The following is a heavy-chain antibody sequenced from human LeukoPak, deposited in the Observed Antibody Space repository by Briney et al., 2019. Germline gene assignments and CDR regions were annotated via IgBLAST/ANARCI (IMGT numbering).Heavy chain of an antibody. CDR3: ARKLSYGAFDI. D-gene: IGHD3-16*02. J-gene: IGHJ3*02. CDR2: INTDGST. CDR1: GFTVSSSY. V-gene: IGHV3-53*01. Sequence: PGGSLRLSSAASGFTVSSSYMSWVRQAPGKGLEWVSVINTDGSTYYVDSVKGRFTISRDNSKNTLHLQMNSLRAEDTAVYYCARKLSYGAFDIWGQGTMVTVSS.